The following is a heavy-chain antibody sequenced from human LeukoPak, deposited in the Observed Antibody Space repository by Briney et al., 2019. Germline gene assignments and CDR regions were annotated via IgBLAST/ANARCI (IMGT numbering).Heavy chain of an antibody. CDR3: ARHHRSGYYYFDY. CDR2: IYPHDSDT. CDR1: GYSFSTYW. J-gene: IGHJ4*02. Sequence: GESLKISCKGSGYSFSTYWIGWVRQMTGKGLERMGVIYPHDSDTRYSPSFQGQVTISADKSISTAYLQWSSLRASDTAIYYCARHHRSGYYYFDYWGQGTLVTVSS. D-gene: IGHD3-10*01. V-gene: IGHV5-51*01.